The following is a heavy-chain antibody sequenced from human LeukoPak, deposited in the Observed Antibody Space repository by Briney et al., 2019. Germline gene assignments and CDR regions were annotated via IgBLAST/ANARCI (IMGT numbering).Heavy chain of an antibody. CDR2: MNPNSGNT. CDR3: ARGTIGYSYGYEGYYFDY. V-gene: IGHV1-8*01. D-gene: IGHD5-18*01. CDR1: GYTFTSYD. J-gene: IGHJ4*02. Sequence: GASVKVSCKASGYTFTSYDINWVRQATGQGLEWMGWMNPNSGNTGYAQKFQGRVTMTRNTSISTAHMELSSLRSEDTAVYYCARGTIGYSYGYEGYYFDYWGQGTLVTVSS.